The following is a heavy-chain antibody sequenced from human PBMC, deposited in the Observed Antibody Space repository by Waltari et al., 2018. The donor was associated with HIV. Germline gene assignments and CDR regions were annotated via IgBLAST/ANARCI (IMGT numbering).Heavy chain of an antibody. CDR3: AREWGIDSGWVDY. CDR1: GGSFRGYY. D-gene: IGHD6-19*01. CDR2: INHSGST. J-gene: IGHJ4*02. Sequence: QVQLQQWGAGLLKPSETLSLTCAVYGGSFRGYYWSWIRQPPGKGLEWIGEINHSGSTNYNPSLKSRVTISVDTSKNQFSLKLSSVTAADTAVYYCAREWGIDSGWVDYWGQGTLVTVSS. V-gene: IGHV4-34*01.